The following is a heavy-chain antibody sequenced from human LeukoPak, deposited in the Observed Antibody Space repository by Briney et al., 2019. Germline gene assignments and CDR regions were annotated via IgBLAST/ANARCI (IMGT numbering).Heavy chain of an antibody. V-gene: IGHV3-30*02. J-gene: IGHJ3*02. D-gene: IGHD1-20*01. Sequence: GGSLRLSCAASGFTFSNFGMHWDRQAPGKGREWVAFIRYDGSNEYYADSVKGRFTISRDSSKNTLYLQMNSLRAEDTAVYYCASGIGITQAFDIWGQGTMVTVSS. CDR1: GFTFSNFG. CDR2: IRYDGSNE. CDR3: ASGIGITQAFDI.